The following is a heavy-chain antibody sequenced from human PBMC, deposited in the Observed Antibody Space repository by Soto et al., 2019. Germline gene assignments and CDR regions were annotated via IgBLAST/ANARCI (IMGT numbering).Heavy chain of an antibody. V-gene: IGHV3-72*01. D-gene: IGHD2-8*02. CDR1: GFTFSDHY. CDR2: SRNKANSYTT. Sequence: GWSLRLSCAASGFTFSDHYMDWVRQAPGKGLEWVGRSRNKANSYTTEYAASVKGRFTISRDESKNSLYLQMNSLKTEDTAVYYCARSYHNTGLHTDCFDYCGQGTLV. J-gene: IGHJ4*02. CDR3: ARSYHNTGLHTDCFDY.